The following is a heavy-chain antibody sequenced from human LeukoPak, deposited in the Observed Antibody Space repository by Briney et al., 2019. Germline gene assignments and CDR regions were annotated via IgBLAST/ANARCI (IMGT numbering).Heavy chain of an antibody. Sequence: GGSLRLSCAASGFTFTSYAMAWVRQAPGKGLEWVSAISGSGGNTFYADSVKGRFTISRDNSKNTLYLQMHSLRPEDTAVYFCARIPPLSVAGTKRYFDSWGQGTRVTVSS. CDR3: ARIPPLSVAGTKRYFDS. J-gene: IGHJ4*02. D-gene: IGHD6-19*01. CDR2: ISGSGGNT. CDR1: GFTFTSYA. V-gene: IGHV3-23*01.